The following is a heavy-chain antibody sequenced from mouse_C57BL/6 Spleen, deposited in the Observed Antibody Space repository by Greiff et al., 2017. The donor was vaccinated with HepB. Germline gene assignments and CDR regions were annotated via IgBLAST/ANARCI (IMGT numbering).Heavy chain of an antibody. J-gene: IGHJ2*01. D-gene: IGHD2-4*01. CDR2: FYPGSGSI. Sequence: VQLQQSGAELVKPGASVKLSCKASGYTFTEYTIHWVKQRSGQGLEWIGWFYPGSGSIKYNEKFKDKATLTADKSSSTVYMELSRLTSEDSAVYFCARHEGGHYDYPYYFDYWGQGTTLTVSS. V-gene: IGHV1-62-2*01. CDR1: GYTFTEYT. CDR3: ARHEGGHYDYPYYFDY.